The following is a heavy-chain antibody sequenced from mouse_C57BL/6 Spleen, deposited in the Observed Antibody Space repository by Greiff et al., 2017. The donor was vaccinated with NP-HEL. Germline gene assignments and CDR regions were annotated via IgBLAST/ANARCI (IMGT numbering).Heavy chain of an antibody. CDR2: IYPGDGDT. D-gene: IGHD2-5*01. Sequence: VQLQQSGAELVKPGASVKISCKASGYAFSSYWMNWVKQRPGKGLEWIGQIYPGDGDTNYNGKFKGKATLTADKSSSTAYMQLSSLTSEDSAVYFCAYYSNPYYAMDYWGQGTSVTVSS. CDR1: GYAFSSYW. CDR3: AYYSNPYYAMDY. V-gene: IGHV1-80*01. J-gene: IGHJ4*01.